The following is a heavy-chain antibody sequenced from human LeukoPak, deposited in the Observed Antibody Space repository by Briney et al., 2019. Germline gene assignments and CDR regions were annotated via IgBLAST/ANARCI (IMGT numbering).Heavy chain of an antibody. CDR1: GGSISSGSYY. D-gene: IGHD3-16*01. J-gene: IGHJ4*02. V-gene: IGHV4-61*02. CDR2: IYTSGST. Sequence: PSQTLSLTCTVSGGSISSGSYYWSWIRQPAWMGLDWIGRIYTSGSTNYNPSLKSRDTISVDTSKNQFSLKLSSGHGVVLLVYYRTREHLIITTDYFHYWGGATLLTVSS. CDR3: TREHLIITTDYFHY.